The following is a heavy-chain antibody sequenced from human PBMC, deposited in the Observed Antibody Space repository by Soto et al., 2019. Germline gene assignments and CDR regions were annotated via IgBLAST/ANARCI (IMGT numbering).Heavy chain of an antibody. J-gene: IGHJ4*02. CDR1: GASISSSDW. CDR2: IYHGGTT. D-gene: IGHD3-16*01. CDR3: ARDFKAPNDAWAFDY. Sequence: QVQLQESGPGLVMPSGTLSLTCAVSGASISSSDWWNWVRQPPGKGLEWIGEIYHGGTTIYNPSLNSRVSISIDASKNHFSLKLTSLTAADTAVYYCARDFKAPNDAWAFDYWGQGILVTVSS. V-gene: IGHV4-4*02.